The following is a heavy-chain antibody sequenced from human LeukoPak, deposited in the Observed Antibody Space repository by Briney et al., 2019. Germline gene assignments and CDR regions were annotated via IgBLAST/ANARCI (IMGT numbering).Heavy chain of an antibody. V-gene: IGHV3-7*01. CDR1: RFTFSSYS. CDR2: IKQDGSEK. J-gene: IGHJ4*02. D-gene: IGHD5-12*01. CDR3: ASIEDQSIVATIVRDY. Sequence: GGSLRLSCAASRFTFSSYSMNWVRQAPGKGLEWVANIKQDGSEKYYVDSVKGRFTISRDNAKNSLYLQVNSLRAEDTAVYYCASIEDQSIVATIVRDYWGQGTLVTVSS.